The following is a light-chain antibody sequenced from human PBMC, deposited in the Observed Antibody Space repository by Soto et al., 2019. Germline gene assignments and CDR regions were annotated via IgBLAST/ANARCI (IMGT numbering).Light chain of an antibody. Sequence: QSALTQPRSVSGSPGQSVTISCTGTSSDVGGYNYVSWYQQHPGKAPKLMIYDVSKRPSGVPDRFSGSKSGNTASLTISGLQAEYEAAYYCCSYAGSYTVFGGGTKVTVL. V-gene: IGLV2-11*01. CDR1: SSDVGGYNY. CDR2: DVS. J-gene: IGLJ2*01. CDR3: CSYAGSYTV.